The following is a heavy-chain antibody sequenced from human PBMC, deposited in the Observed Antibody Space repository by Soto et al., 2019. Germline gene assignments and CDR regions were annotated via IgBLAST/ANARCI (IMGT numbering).Heavy chain of an antibody. CDR2: IWHDGINK. J-gene: IGHJ4*02. CDR3: ARENSDGYNTDY. D-gene: IGHD2-21*01. CDR1: GFTFSTYG. V-gene: IGHV3-33*01. Sequence: QVQLAESGGGVVQPGKSLRLSCAASGFTFSTYGMHWVRQAPGTGREWVAVIWHDGINKFYADSVKGRLAISRDNSKNTLYLQMNSLRAEDTAVYYCARENSDGYNTDYWGQGTLVTVSS.